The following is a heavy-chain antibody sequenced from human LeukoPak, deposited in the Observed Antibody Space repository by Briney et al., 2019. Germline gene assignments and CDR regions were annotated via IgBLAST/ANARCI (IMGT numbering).Heavy chain of an antibody. V-gene: IGHV3-15*01. Sequence: GGSLTLSCAASGFTFSDVWMTWVRQAPGRGLEWVGRIKTKTDGATTDYAAPVKGRFTILRDDSANMLYLQMTSLRTEDTALYYCTTATELIVATIPDNWGQGILVTVSS. CDR3: TTATELIVATIPDN. CDR2: IKTKTDGATT. J-gene: IGHJ4*02. D-gene: IGHD5-12*01. CDR1: GFTFSDVW.